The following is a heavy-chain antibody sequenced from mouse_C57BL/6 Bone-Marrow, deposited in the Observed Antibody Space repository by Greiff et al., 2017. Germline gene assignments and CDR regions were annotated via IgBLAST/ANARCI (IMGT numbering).Heavy chain of an antibody. CDR3: TATTVVERGD. V-gene: IGHV14-4*01. J-gene: IGHJ2*01. D-gene: IGHD1-1*01. CDR1: GFNIKDDY. Sequence: VQLQQSGAELVRPGASVKLSCTASGFNIKDDYMHWVKQRPEQGLEWIGWFDPENGDTEYASKFQGKATITADTTSNTAYLQLSSLTSEDTAVYYCTATTVVERGDWGQGTTLTVSS. CDR2: FDPENGDT.